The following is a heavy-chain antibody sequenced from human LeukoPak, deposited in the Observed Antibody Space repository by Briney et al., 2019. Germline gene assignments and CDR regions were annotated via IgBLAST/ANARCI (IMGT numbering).Heavy chain of an antibody. D-gene: IGHD2-15*01. J-gene: IGHJ5*02. CDR1: GGSFSGYY. CDR2: INHSGST. CDR3: ARHPRGYCSGGSCYGGNWFDP. V-gene: IGHV4-34*01. Sequence: SETLSLTCAVYGGSFSGYYWSWIRQPPGKGLEWIGEINHSGSTNYNPSLKSRVTISVDTSKNQFSLKLSSVTAADTAVYYCARHPRGYCSGGSCYGGNWFDPWGQGTLVTVSS.